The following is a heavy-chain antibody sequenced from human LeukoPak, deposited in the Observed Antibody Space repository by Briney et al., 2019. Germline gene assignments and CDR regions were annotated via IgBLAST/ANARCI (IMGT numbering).Heavy chain of an antibody. CDR1: GFTFSSYG. V-gene: IGHV3-30*18. J-gene: IGHJ4*02. CDR2: ISYDGSNK. D-gene: IGHD2-2*02. Sequence: GSLRLSCAASGFTFSSYGMHWVRQAPGKGLEWVAVISYDGSNKYYADSVKGRFTISRDNSKNTLYLQMNSLRAEDTAVYYCAKGYTEALDYWGQGTLVTVSS. CDR3: AKGYTEALDY.